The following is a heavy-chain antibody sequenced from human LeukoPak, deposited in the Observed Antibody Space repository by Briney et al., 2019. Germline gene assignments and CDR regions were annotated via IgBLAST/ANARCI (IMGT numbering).Heavy chain of an antibody. J-gene: IGHJ4*02. CDR1: GGSFSGYY. Sequence: PSETLSLTCAVYGGSFSGYYWSWIRQPPGKGLEWIGEINHSGSTNYNPSLKSRVTISVDTSKNQFSLKLSSVTAADTAVYYCARGHGYSSGWYVLDYWGQGTLVTVSS. D-gene: IGHD6-19*01. CDR3: ARGHGYSSGWYVLDY. CDR2: INHSGST. V-gene: IGHV4-34*01.